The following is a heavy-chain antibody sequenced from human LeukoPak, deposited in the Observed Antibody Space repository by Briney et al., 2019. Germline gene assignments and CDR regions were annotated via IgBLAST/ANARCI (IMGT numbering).Heavy chain of an antibody. CDR1: GGSISSYY. V-gene: IGHV4-59*08. CDR2: IYYSGST. Sequence: SETLSLTCTVSGGSISSYYWSWIRQPPGKGLEWNGYIYYSGSTNYNPSLKSQVTISVDTSKNQFSLKLSSVTAADTAVYYCAGTYCSSTSCYVGYWGQGTLVTVSS. D-gene: IGHD2-2*01. CDR3: AGTYCSSTSCYVGY. J-gene: IGHJ4*02.